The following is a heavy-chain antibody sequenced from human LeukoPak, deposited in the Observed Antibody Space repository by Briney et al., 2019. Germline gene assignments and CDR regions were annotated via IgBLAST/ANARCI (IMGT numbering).Heavy chain of an antibody. J-gene: IGHJ4*02. CDR1: GYTFTSYG. Sequence: GASVKVSCKASGYTFTSYGISWVRQAPGQGLEWMGWISAYNGNTNYAQKLQGRVTMTTDTSTSTACMELRSLRSDDTAVYYCARDPDSSSWLFRKQPGFFDYWGQGTLVTVSS. CDR3: ARDPDSSSWLFRKQPGFFDY. D-gene: IGHD6-13*01. V-gene: IGHV1-18*01. CDR2: ISAYNGNT.